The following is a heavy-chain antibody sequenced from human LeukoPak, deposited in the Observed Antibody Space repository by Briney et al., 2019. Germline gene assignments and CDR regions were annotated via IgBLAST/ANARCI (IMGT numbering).Heavy chain of an antibody. Sequence: ASVGVSCKASCYTFTSYGISWVRQAPGQGREWMGWISAFNGNTNYAQKLQGRVTMTTDTSTSTAYMELRSLRSDDTAVYYCAREGQRDGYNYYYYYGMDVWGQGTTVTVSS. CDR3: AREGQRDGYNYYYYYGMDV. V-gene: IGHV1-18*01. J-gene: IGHJ6*02. D-gene: IGHD5-24*01. CDR1: CYTFTSYG. CDR2: ISAFNGNT.